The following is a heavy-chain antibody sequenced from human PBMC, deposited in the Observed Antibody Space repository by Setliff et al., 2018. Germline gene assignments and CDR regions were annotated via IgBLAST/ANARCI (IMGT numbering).Heavy chain of an antibody. Sequence: PSETLSLTCTVSGGSISSGSYYWSWIRQPAGKGLERIGRIYTSGSTNYNPSLKGRVTISVDTSKNQLSLKLSSVTAADAAVYYCRFWSGYYKNDYWGRGTLVTVSS. CDR3: RFWSGYYKNDY. CDR2: IYTSGST. J-gene: IGHJ4*02. D-gene: IGHD3-3*01. CDR1: GGSISSGSYY. V-gene: IGHV4-61*02.